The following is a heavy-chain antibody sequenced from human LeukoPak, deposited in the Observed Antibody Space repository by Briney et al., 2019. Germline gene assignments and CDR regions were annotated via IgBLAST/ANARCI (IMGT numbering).Heavy chain of an antibody. J-gene: IGHJ4*02. V-gene: IGHV3-21*04. Sequence: PGGSLRLSCAASGFTFSDYSMNWVRQAPGKGLEWVSSISTPGSYVYYADSVKGRFTISRDNSKNTLYLQMNSLRAEDTAVYYCAKDRAMVGYFDYWGQGTLVTVSS. D-gene: IGHD3-10*02. CDR3: AKDRAMVGYFDY. CDR1: GFTFSDYS. CDR2: ISTPGSYV.